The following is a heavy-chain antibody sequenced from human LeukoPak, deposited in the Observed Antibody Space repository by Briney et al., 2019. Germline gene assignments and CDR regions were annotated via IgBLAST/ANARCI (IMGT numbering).Heavy chain of an antibody. CDR1: GYSFTNYW. CDR3: ASFQGYHDIVTVYFTF. V-gene: IGHV5-51*01. CDR2: IYTDNSDV. D-gene: IGHD3-9*01. Sequence: GESLKISCKASGYSFTNYWIVWLRQMPGRGLEWMGIIYTDNSDVRYSPSFRGRVTISADKFVNTAYLQWSSLKASDTAMYYCASFQGYHDIVTVYFTFWGQGPLVTVSS. J-gene: IGHJ4*02.